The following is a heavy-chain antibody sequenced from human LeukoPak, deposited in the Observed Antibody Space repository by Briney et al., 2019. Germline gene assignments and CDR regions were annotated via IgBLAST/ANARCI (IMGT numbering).Heavy chain of an antibody. V-gene: IGHV4-39*01. CDR2: VYNVGST. CDR1: GVSTTNSIYY. Sequence: SETLSLTCTVSGVSTTNSIYYWAWIRQPPGKGLEWIGSVYNVGSTYYNLSLRSRVTMSIDTSKNQFSLRLNSVTAADTAVYYCARQDYWGQGTLVTVSS. CDR3: ARQDY. J-gene: IGHJ4*02.